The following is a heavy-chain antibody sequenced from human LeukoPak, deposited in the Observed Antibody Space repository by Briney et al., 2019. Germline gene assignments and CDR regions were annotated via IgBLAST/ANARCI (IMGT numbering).Heavy chain of an antibody. CDR3: ARGKANWGLSPRYYFDY. CDR1: GGSISSSNW. D-gene: IGHD7-27*01. V-gene: IGHV4-4*02. J-gene: IGHJ4*02. Sequence: SGTLSLTCAVSGGSISSSNWWSWVRQPPGKGLEWIGEIYHSGSTNYNPSLKSRVTISVDKSKNQFSLKLSSVTAADTAVYYCARGKANWGLSPRYYFDYWGQGTLVTVSS. CDR2: IYHSGST.